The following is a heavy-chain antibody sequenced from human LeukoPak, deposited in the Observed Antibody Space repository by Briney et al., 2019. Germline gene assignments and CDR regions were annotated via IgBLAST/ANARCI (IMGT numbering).Heavy chain of an antibody. Sequence: SQTLSLTCTVSGGSITSGTYLWAWVRPSAGNGLEWIGRIYTGGVTNYNPSLKSRLSISLDTSKNQFSLKLTSLTAADTAIYYCARATAWNYHFYMDVWGKGTTVSVSS. J-gene: IGHJ6*03. CDR3: ARATAWNYHFYMDV. CDR2: IYTGGVT. D-gene: IGHD1-1*01. V-gene: IGHV4-61*02. CDR1: GGSITSGTYL.